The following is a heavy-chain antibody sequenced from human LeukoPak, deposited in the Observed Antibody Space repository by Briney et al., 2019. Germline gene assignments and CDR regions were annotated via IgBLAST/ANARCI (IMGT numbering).Heavy chain of an antibody. CDR3: ARSPHILTGENFDY. Sequence: GASVKVSCKASGHTFTGYYMHWVRQAPGQGLEWMGWINPNHGDTNYAQKFQDRVSMTRDTSISTAYMHLSRLRSADTAVYYCARSPHILTGENFDYWGQGTLLTVSS. V-gene: IGHV1-2*02. D-gene: IGHD3-9*01. CDR2: INPNHGDT. J-gene: IGHJ4*02. CDR1: GHTFTGYY.